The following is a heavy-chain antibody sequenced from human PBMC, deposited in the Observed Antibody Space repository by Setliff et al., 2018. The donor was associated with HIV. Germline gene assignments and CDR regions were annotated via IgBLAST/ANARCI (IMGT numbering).Heavy chain of an antibody. CDR1: GFTFSDYY. J-gene: IGHJ4*02. V-gene: IGHV3-11*01. Sequence: PGGSLRLSCAASGFTFSDYYMSWIRQAPGKGLEWISYITSTGSTIFSADSVKGRFTISRDNSQNTLYLQLNGLSADDTAIYYCAKGFRPVDTALVSGPTFWGQGIRVTVSS. CDR2: ITSTGSTI. D-gene: IGHD5-18*01. CDR3: AKGFRPVDTALVSGPTF.